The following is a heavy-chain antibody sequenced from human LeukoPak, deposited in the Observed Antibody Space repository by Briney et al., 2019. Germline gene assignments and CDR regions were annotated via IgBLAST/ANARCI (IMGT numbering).Heavy chain of an antibody. J-gene: IGHJ4*02. CDR2: INTDDSSA. CDR3: ASDLTTVTPHFHY. V-gene: IGHV3-74*01. D-gene: IGHD4-17*01. Sequence: GGSLRLFCAASGFTFSDYWMHWVRQAPGGGLVWVLRINTDDSSATYADSAKGRFTISRTNAKYTEYLQMNSLRVEDTGVYYCASDLTTVTPHFHYWGQGTLVTVSS. CDR1: GFTFSDYW.